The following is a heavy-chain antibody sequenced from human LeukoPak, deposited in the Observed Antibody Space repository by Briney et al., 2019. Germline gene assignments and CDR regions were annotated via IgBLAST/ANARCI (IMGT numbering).Heavy chain of an antibody. CDR2: INPNSGGT. CDR3: ARGGLVATGYYYYYMDV. J-gene: IGHJ6*03. V-gene: IGHV1-2*02. D-gene: IGHD5-12*01. CDR1: GYTFTSYY. Sequence: GASVKVSCKASGYTFTSYYMHWVRQAPGQGLEWMGWINPNSGGTNYAQKFQGRVTMTRDTSISTAYMELSRLRSDDTAVYYCARGGLVATGYYYYYMDVWGKGTTVTVSS.